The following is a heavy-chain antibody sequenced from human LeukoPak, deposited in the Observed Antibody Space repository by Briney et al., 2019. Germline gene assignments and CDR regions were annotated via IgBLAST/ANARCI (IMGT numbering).Heavy chain of an antibody. CDR3: ARDYCSGGYCYSDY. CDR2: ISSSTHYT. J-gene: IGHJ4*02. CDR1: GFTFSSYG. V-gene: IGHV3-21*05. Sequence: PGRSLRLSCAASGFTFSSYGMHWVRQAPGKGLEWVSYISSSTHYTNYADSVKGRFTITRDNAKNSLYLQMNSLRADDTAVYYCARDYCSGGYCYSDYWGQGTLVTVSS. D-gene: IGHD2-15*01.